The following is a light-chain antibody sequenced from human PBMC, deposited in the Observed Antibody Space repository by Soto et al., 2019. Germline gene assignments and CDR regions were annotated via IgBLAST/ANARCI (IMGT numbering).Light chain of an antibody. CDR3: GACDTSMGAYV. J-gene: IGLJ1*01. CDR2: DND. V-gene: IGLV1-51*01. CDR1: GSNIGNNY. Sequence: QSVLTQPPSVSAAPGQKVTISCSGSGSNIGNNYVSSYQHLPAVAPKLLFYDNDKRPSGTPDRFSGSKSATSATLGITGLQTGDEADYSCGACDTSMGAYVFGTGTQLTVL.